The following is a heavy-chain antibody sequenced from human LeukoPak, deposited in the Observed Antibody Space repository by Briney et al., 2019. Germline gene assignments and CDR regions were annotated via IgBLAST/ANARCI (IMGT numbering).Heavy chain of an antibody. Sequence: ASVKVSCKASGGTFSSYAISWVRQAPGQGLEWMGGIIPIFGTANYAQKFQGRVTITADESTSTAYMELSSLRSEDTAVYCCAVELTGEIFDYWGQGTLVTVSS. D-gene: IGHD7-27*01. J-gene: IGHJ4*02. CDR3: AVELTGEIFDY. V-gene: IGHV1-69*01. CDR2: IIPIFGTA. CDR1: GGTFSSYA.